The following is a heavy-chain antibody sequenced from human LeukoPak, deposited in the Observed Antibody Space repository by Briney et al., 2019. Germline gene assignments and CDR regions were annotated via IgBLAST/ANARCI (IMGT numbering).Heavy chain of an antibody. CDR3: ARGGSLEWLPYYYYYYGMDV. D-gene: IGHD3-3*01. CDR2: MKPNRGNT. CDR1: GYTFTSYD. J-gene: IGHJ6*02. V-gene: IGHV1-8*01. Sequence: RASVKVSCKASGYTFTSYDINWVRQAPGQGLEWMGGMKPNRGNTDYAQKLHGRVTMTRHPSISTAYMELSSLRSEDTAVYYCARGGSLEWLPYYYYYYGMDVWGQGTTVTVSS.